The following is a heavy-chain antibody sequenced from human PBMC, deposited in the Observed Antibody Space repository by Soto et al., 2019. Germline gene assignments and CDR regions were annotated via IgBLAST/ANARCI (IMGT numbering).Heavy chain of an antibody. V-gene: IGHV4-4*07. Sequence: QVQLQESGPGLVKPSETLSLTCTVSGGSISSYYWSWIRQPAGKGLEWFGRIYTSGSTNYNPSLNSRVTMAVDTSKNQFSLKLSSVTAADTAVYYCASTTAMARGYFDYWGQGTLVTVSS. J-gene: IGHJ4*02. D-gene: IGHD5-18*01. CDR1: GGSISSYY. CDR3: ASTTAMARGYFDY. CDR2: IYTSGST.